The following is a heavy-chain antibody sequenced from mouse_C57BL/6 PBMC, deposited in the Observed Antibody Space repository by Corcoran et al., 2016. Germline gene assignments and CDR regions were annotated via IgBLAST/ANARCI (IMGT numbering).Heavy chain of an antibody. Sequence: QIQLVQSGPELKKPGETVKISCKASGYTFTTYGMSWVKQAPGKGLKWMGWINTYSGVPTYADDFKGRFAFSLETSASTAYLQINNLKNEDTATYFCARDGSSSMDYWGQGTSVTVSS. V-gene: IGHV9-3*01. CDR3: ARDGSSSMDY. CDR1: GYTFTTYG. D-gene: IGHD1-1*01. J-gene: IGHJ4*01. CDR2: INTYSGVP.